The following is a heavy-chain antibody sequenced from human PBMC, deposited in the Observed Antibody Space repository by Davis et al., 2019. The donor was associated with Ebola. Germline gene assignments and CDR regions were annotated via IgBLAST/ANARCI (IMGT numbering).Heavy chain of an antibody. D-gene: IGHD3-22*01. CDR3: ARGVYYDSSGYYGY. CDR1: GYTFTSYA. V-gene: IGHV1-18*01. J-gene: IGHJ4*02. Sequence: ASVKVSCKASGYTFTSYAMHWVRQAPGQGLEWMGWISAYNGNTNYAQKLQGRVTMTTDTSTSTAYMELRSLRSDDTAVYYCARGVYYDSSGYYGYWGQGTLVTVSS. CDR2: ISAYNGNT.